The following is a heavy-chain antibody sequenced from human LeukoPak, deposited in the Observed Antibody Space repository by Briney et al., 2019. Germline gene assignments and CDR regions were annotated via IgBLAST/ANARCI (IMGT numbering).Heavy chain of an antibody. Sequence: SQTLSLTCALSGDSVSVNSDVWNWIRQSPSRGLEWLGRTYYKSKRYNDYAVSVESRITICPDTSKNQFSLQLNSVTPEDTAVYYCARDADWGYDAFDIWGQGTMVTVSS. CDR3: ARDADWGYDAFDI. CDR2: TYYKSKRYN. V-gene: IGHV6-1*01. D-gene: IGHD7-27*01. CDR1: GDSVSVNSDV. J-gene: IGHJ3*02.